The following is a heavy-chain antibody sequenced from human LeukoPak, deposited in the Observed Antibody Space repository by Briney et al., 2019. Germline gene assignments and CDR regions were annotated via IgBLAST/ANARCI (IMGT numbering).Heavy chain of an antibody. CDR1: GFTFSSYD. CDR3: ARGGRDFWSGYYGLYYFDY. CDR2: IGTAGDT. J-gene: IGHJ4*02. D-gene: IGHD3-3*01. V-gene: IGHV3-13*01. Sequence: GGSLRLSCAASGFTFSSYDMHWVRQATGKGLEWVSAIGTAGDTYYPGSVKGRFTISGENAKNSLYLQMNSLRAGDTAVYYCARGGRDFWSGYYGLYYFDYWGQGTLVTVSS.